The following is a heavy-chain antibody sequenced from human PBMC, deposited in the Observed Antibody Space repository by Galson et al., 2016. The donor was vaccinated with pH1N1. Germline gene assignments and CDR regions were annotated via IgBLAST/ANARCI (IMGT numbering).Heavy chain of an antibody. Sequence: SLRLSCAASGFTFRSYSMNWVRQAPGKGLEWVSYISSSSSTIYYADSVKGRFTISRDNAKTSLYPQMNSLRAEDTAVYYCARVNHYYYYGMDVWGQGTTVTVSS. V-gene: IGHV3-48*01. CDR2: ISSSSSTI. D-gene: IGHD1-14*01. J-gene: IGHJ6*02. CDR1: GFTFRSYS. CDR3: ARVNHYYYYGMDV.